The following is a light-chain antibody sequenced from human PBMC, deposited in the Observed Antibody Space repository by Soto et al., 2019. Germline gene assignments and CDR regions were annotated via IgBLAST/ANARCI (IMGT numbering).Light chain of an antibody. CDR2: AAS. CDR1: QDIRTW. V-gene: IGKV1-12*02. CDR3: QQANSFPWGT. J-gene: IGKJ3*01. Sequence: DLQMTQSPSSVSASGGDRVTITCRASQDIRTWLAWYQQKPGKAPKLLIYAASNLQSGVPSRFSGSGSGTDLTLTISSLQPEVFATYFCQQANSFPWGTFGPGTKVDI.